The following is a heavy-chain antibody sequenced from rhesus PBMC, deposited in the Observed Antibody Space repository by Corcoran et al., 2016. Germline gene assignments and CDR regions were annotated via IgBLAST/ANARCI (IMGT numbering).Heavy chain of an antibody. CDR3: ARSSMYYNIWTGYSYFDY. V-gene: IGHV4S7*01. Sequence: QVQLQESGPGLVKPSETLSLTCAVSGGSISSSNWWSWIRQSPGKGRGGRGYSYGDSGSTNSHPSLKSRVTISTYTSKNQFSLKLSSVTAAVTAVYYCARSSMYYNIWTGYSYFDYWGQGVLVTVSS. D-gene: IGHD3-3*01. J-gene: IGHJ4*01. CDR1: GGSISSSNW. CDR2: SYGDSGST.